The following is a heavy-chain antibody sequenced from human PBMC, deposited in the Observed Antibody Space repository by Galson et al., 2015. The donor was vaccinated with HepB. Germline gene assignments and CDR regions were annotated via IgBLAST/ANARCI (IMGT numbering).Heavy chain of an antibody. D-gene: IGHD6-6*01. J-gene: IGHJ4*02. V-gene: IGHV3-7*03. CDR3: ARVNSSWSSFFDH. Sequence: SLRLSCAASGFTVSTYWMSWVRQAPGKRLEWVANVNQDGSQKHYVDSVKGRFTISRDNAKNSLYLQVDSLRVEDTAVYYCARVNSSWSSFFDHWGQGTVVTVSS. CDR1: GFTVSTYW. CDR2: VNQDGSQK.